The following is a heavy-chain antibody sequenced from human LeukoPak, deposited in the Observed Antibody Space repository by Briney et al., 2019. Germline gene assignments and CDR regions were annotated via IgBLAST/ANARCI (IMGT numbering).Heavy chain of an antibody. D-gene: IGHD1-26*01. Sequence: ASVKVSCKASGYIFTDYHMHWVRQAPGQGPEYMGRINPNSGGTNYAQKFQVRVTMTRDTSISTAYMELTSLRSDDMAVYYCVTGMVGGTNYWGQGTLVTVSS. CDR2: INPNSGGT. CDR1: GYIFTDYH. V-gene: IGHV1-2*06. CDR3: VTGMVGGTNY. J-gene: IGHJ4*02.